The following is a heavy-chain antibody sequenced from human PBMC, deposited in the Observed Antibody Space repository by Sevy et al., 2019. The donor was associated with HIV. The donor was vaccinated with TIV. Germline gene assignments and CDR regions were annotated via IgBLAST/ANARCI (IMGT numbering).Heavy chain of an antibody. Sequence: SDTLSLTCIVSSGSVSSGNNYWSWIRQPPGKGLEWIGYIYYSGNTKYNPSLKSRVTISIDTSKNQFSLNLTSVTAADTAVYYCARDPSEEGFSYGPFDSWGQGILVTVSS. D-gene: IGHD5-18*01. CDR2: IYYSGNT. J-gene: IGHJ5*01. V-gene: IGHV4-61*01. CDR1: SGSVSSGNNY. CDR3: ARDPSEEGFSYGPFDS.